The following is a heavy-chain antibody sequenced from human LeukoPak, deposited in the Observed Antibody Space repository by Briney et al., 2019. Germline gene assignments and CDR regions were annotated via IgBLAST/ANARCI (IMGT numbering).Heavy chain of an antibody. V-gene: IGHV1-69*05. CDR3: ARIMLRGVIVGFGY. J-gene: IGHJ4*02. CDR2: IIPIFGTA. Sequence: SVKVSCKASGGTFSSYAISWVRQAPGQGLEWMGGIIPIFGTANYAQKFQGRVTITTDESTSTAYMELSSPRSEDTAVYYCARIMLRGVIVGFGYWGPGTLVTVSS. CDR1: GGTFSSYA. D-gene: IGHD3-10*01.